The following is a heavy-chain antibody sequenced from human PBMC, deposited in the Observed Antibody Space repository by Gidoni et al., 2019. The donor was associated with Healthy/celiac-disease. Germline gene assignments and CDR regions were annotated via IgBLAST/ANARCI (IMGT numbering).Heavy chain of an antibody. Sequence: QVQLQESGPGLVKPSETLSLTCTVSGGSISSYYWSWIRQPPGKGLEWIGYIYYSGSTNYNPSLKSRVTISVDTSKNQFSLKLSSVTAADTAVYYCARVRRSSSWYLNWFDPWGQGTLVTVSS. D-gene: IGHD6-13*01. CDR3: ARVRRSSSWYLNWFDP. CDR1: GGSISSYY. V-gene: IGHV4-59*01. CDR2: IYYSGST. J-gene: IGHJ5*02.